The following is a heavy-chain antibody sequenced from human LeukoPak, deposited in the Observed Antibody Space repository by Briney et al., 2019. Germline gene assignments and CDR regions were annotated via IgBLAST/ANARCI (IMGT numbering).Heavy chain of an antibody. V-gene: IGHV3-53*01. CDR2: IYSGGST. D-gene: IGHD3-22*01. Sequence: GGSLRLSCAASGFTVSSNYMSWVRQAPGKGLEWVSVIYSGGSTYSADSVKGRFTISRDNSKNTLYLQMNSLRAEDTAVYYCARDSNYDTSGHYYWGQGTLATVSS. J-gene: IGHJ4*02. CDR3: ARDSNYDTSGHYY. CDR1: GFTVSSNY.